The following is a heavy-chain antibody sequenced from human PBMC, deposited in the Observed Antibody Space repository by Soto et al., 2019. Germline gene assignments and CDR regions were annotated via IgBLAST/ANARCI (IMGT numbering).Heavy chain of an antibody. Sequence: EVQLLESGGGLVQPGGSLRLSCAASGFTFTTCAMSWGRQAPGKGLEWVSTISGSGGSTYYADSVKGRFTISRDNSKNTLYLQMNSLRAEDTAVYYCAKDRPGYNYGPFDYWGQGTLVTVSS. CDR2: ISGSGGST. J-gene: IGHJ4*02. V-gene: IGHV3-23*01. D-gene: IGHD5-18*01. CDR1: GFTFTTCA. CDR3: AKDRPGYNYGPFDY.